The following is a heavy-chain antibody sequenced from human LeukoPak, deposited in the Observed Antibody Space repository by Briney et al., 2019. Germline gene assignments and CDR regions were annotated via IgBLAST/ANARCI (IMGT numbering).Heavy chain of an antibody. Sequence: GGSLRLSCAASGFTFSSYAMSWVRQAPGKGLEWVSGISGSGGATYSADSVKDRFTISRDNPKNTLYLQMNSLRAEDTAVYYCAKGQEYVWGSYRYTEGPYFDYWGQGTLVTVSS. CDR1: GFTFSSYA. V-gene: IGHV3-23*01. D-gene: IGHD3-16*02. J-gene: IGHJ4*02. CDR3: AKGQEYVWGSYRYTEGPYFDY. CDR2: ISGSGGAT.